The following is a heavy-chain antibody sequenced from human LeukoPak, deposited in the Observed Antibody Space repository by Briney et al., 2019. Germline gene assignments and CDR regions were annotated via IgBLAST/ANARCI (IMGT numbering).Heavy chain of an antibody. CDR3: AKESGALGAPLYDY. D-gene: IGHD4/OR15-4a*01. J-gene: IGHJ4*02. Sequence: SGGSLRLSCVASGFIFRNYAMSWVRQAPGEGLEWVSGISDNGGGTYYADSVKGRFTISRDNSKNMLYLQMNSLRAEDTAVYYCAKESGALGAPLYDYWGQGILVTGSS. CDR1: GFIFRNYA. CDR2: ISDNGGGT. V-gene: IGHV3-23*01.